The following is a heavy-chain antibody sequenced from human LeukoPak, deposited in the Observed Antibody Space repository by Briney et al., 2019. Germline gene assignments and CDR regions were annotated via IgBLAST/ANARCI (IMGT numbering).Heavy chain of an antibody. Sequence: GGSLRLSCAASGFTFSSYEMNWVRQAPGKGLEWVSYISSSGSTIYYADSVKGRFTISRDNAKNSLYLQMNSLRAEDTAVYYCARDPAAYSSSWYVNWFDPWGEGTLVTVSS. CDR2: ISSSGSTI. J-gene: IGHJ5*02. CDR3: ARDPAAYSSSWYVNWFDP. CDR1: GFTFSSYE. V-gene: IGHV3-48*03. D-gene: IGHD6-13*01.